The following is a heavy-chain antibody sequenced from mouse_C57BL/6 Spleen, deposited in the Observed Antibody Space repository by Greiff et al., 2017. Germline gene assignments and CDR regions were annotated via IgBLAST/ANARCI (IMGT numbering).Heavy chain of an antibody. CDR1: GFTFSDYG. CDR2: ISSGSSTI. J-gene: IGHJ4*01. V-gene: IGHV5-17*01. CDR3: ARPCGYDGDYAMDY. Sequence: EVKLVESGGGLVKPGGSLKLSCAASGFTFSDYGMHWVRQAPEKGLEWVAYISSGSSTIYYADTVKGRFTISRDNAKNTLFLQMTSLRSEDTAMYYCARPCGYDGDYAMDYWGQGTSVTVSS. D-gene: IGHD2-2*01.